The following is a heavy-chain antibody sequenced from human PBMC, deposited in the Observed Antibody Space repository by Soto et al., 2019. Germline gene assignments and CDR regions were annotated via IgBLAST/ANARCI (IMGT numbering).Heavy chain of an antibody. J-gene: IGHJ6*02. D-gene: IGHD5-12*01. CDR3: ARGVATTNYYYYGMDV. Sequence: PGGSLIHSCAASGFTFSSYAMHWVRHAPGQGLEWVAVISYDGSNKYYADSVKGRFTISRDNSKNTLYLQMNSLRAEDTAVYYCARGVATTNYYYYGMDVWGQGTTVTVSS. V-gene: IGHV3-30-3*01. CDR1: GFTFSSYA. CDR2: ISYDGSNK.